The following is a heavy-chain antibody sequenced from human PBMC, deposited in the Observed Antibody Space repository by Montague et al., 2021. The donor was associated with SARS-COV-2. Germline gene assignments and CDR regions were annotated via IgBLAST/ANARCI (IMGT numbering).Heavy chain of an antibody. J-gene: IGHJ4*02. D-gene: IGHD6-13*01. V-gene: IGHV3-7*01. Sequence: SLRLSCAASGFTFTSYWMSWVRQAPGKGLEWVANIKQDGSEKYYVDSVKGRFTTARDNAKNSLYLQMNSLRAEDTAVYYCARVPSSSWYFDSWGQGTLVTVSS. CDR1: GFTFTSYW. CDR3: ARVPSSSWYFDS. CDR2: IKQDGSEK.